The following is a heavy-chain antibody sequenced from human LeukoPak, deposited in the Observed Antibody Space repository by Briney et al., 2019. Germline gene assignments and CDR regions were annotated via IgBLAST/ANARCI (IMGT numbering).Heavy chain of an antibody. CDR2: ISWDGGST. V-gene: IGHV3-43*01. CDR1: GFTFDDYT. CDR3: AKALELGELSLPDY. D-gene: IGHD3-16*02. J-gene: IGHJ4*02. Sequence: GGSLRLSCAASGFTFDDYTMHWVRQAPGKGLEWVSLISWDGGSTYYADSVKGRFTISRDNSKNSLYLQMNSLRTEDTALYYCAKALELGELSLPDYWGQGTLVTVSS.